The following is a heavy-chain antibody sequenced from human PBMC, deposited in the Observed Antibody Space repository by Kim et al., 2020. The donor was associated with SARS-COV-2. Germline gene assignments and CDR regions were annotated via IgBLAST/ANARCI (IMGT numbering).Heavy chain of an antibody. CDR1: GFTFSSYW. CDR3: ARDTDCSGGSCPGDV. J-gene: IGHJ6*02. D-gene: IGHD2-15*01. CDR2: IKQDGSEK. Sequence: GGSLRLSCAASGFTFSSYWMSWVRQAPGKGLEWVANIKQDGSEKYYVDSVKGRFTISRDNAKNSLYLQMNSLRAEDTAVYYCARDTDCSGGSCPGDVWGQGTTVTVSS. V-gene: IGHV3-7*03.